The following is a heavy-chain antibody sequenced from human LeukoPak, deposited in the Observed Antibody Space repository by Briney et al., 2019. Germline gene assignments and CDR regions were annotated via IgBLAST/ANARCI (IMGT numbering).Heavy chain of an antibody. D-gene: IGHD3-10*01. CDR3: ARGALWFGEFDSSYDY. CDR2: ISYDGSNK. Sequence: PGRSLRLSCAASGFTFSSYAMHWVRQAPDKGLEWVAVISYDGSNKYYADSVKGRFTISRDNSKNTLYLQMNSLRAEDTAVYYCARGALWFGEFDSSYDYWGQGTLVTVSS. CDR1: GFTFSSYA. J-gene: IGHJ4*02. V-gene: IGHV3-30-3*01.